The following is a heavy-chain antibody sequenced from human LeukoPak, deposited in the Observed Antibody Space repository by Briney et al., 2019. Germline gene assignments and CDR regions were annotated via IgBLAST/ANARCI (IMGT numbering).Heavy chain of an antibody. CDR1: GGSISSYY. CDR3: AKLRDGAVMDV. J-gene: IGHJ6*02. Sequence: PSETLSLTCAVYGGSISSYYWSWIRQPPGKGLEWIGYIYYSGSTNYNPSLKSRVTISVDTPKNQFSLKLSSVAAADTAVYYCAKLRDGAVMDVWGQGTTVTVSS. CDR2: IYYSGST. V-gene: IGHV4-59*08.